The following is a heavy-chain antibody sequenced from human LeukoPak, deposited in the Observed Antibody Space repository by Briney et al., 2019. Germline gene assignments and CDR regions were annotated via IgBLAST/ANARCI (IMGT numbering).Heavy chain of an antibody. D-gene: IGHD3-3*01. J-gene: IGHJ4*02. CDR2: ISGSGGST. CDR1: GFTFSSYA. CDR3: AKDTADYDFWSGYYIGDY. V-gene: IGHV3-23*01. Sequence: GGSLRLSCAASGFTFSSYAMSWVRQAPGKGLEWDSAISGSGGSTYYADSVKGRFTISRDNSKNTLYLQMNSLRAEDTAVYYCAKDTADYDFWSGYYIGDYWGQGTLVTVSS.